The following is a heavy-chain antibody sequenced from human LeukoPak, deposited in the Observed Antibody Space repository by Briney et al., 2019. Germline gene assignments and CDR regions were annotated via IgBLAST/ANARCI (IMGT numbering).Heavy chain of an antibody. CDR3: ATLFWGVKKVLPGNY. V-gene: IGHV4-39*01. Sequence: SETLSLTCTVSGGSISSSSYYWGWIRQPPGKGLEWIGSIYYSGSTYYNPSLKSRVTISVDTSKNQFSLKLSSVTAADTAVYYCATLFWGVKKVLPGNYWGQGTLVTVSS. J-gene: IGHJ4*02. D-gene: IGHD3-10*01. CDR2: IYYSGST. CDR1: GGSISSSSYY.